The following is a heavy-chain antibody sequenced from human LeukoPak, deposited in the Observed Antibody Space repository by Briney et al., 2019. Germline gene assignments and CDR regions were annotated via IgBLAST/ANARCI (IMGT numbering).Heavy chain of an antibody. D-gene: IGHD3-16*02. V-gene: IGHV4-39*07. CDR1: GGSISSSSYY. J-gene: IGHJ4*02. CDR2: IYYSGST. Sequence: SETLSLTCTVSGGSISSSSYYWGWIRQPPGKGLEWIGSIYYSGSTYYNPSLKSRVTISVHTSKNQFSLKLSSVTAADTAVYYCAGCMGELSVVIDYWGQGTLVTVSS. CDR3: AGCMGELSVVIDY.